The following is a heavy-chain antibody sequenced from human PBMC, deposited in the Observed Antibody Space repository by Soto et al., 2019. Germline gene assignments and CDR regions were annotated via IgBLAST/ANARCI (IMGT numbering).Heavy chain of an antibody. CDR3: ARGGTPEYGSGSYFGAWNYYYGMDV. Sequence: SSETLSLTCTVSGGSISSGGYYWSWIRQPPGKGLEWIGYIYYSGSTNYNPSLKSRVTISVDTSKNQFSLKLSSVTAADTAVYYCARGGTPEYGSGSYFGAWNYYYGMDVWGQGTTVTVSS. CDR1: GGSISSGGYY. V-gene: IGHV4-61*08. CDR2: IYYSGST. J-gene: IGHJ6*02. D-gene: IGHD3-10*01.